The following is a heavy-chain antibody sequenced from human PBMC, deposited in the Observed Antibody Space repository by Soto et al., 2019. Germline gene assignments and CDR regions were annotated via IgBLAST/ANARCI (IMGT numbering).Heavy chain of an antibody. CDR2: IYPGDSDT. CDR1: GYSFTSYW. CDR3: ARRGADFWSGYPYNWFDP. D-gene: IGHD3-3*01. Sequence: GEFMKISWQGSGYSFTSYWIGWVRQITGKGLEWMGIIYPGDSDTRYSPSFQGQVTISADKSISTAYLQWSSLKASDTAMYYCARRGADFWSGYPYNWFDPWGQGTLVTVSS. V-gene: IGHV5-51*01. J-gene: IGHJ5*02.